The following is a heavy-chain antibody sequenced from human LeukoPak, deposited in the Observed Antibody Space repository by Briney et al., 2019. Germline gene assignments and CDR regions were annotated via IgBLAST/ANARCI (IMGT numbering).Heavy chain of an antibody. J-gene: IGHJ4*02. CDR2: ISGSGGST. D-gene: IGHD6-25*01. CDR3: ANRVGYYFDY. V-gene: IGHV3-23*01. Sequence: GGSLRLSCAASGFTFSSYEMNWVRQAPGKGLEWVSAISGSGGSTYYADSVKGRFTISRDNSKNTLYLQMNSLRAEDTAVYYCANRVGYYFDYWGQGTLVTVSS. CDR1: GFTFSSYE.